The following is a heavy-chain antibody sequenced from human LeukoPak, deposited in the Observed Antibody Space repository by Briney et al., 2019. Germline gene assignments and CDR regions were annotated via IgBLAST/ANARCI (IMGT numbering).Heavy chain of an antibody. CDR2: IYDSGST. J-gene: IGHJ5*02. CDR1: GGSISSYY. CDR3: ASLPYYDIWTGRWYTQFDP. V-gene: IGHV4-59*08. Sequence: PSETLSLTCTVSGGSISSYYWNWIRQPPGKGLEWIGYIYDSGSTSYSPSLKSRVTISVDTSKNQFSLKLSSVTAADTDGYYGASLPYYDIWTGRWYTQFDPWGQGTLVTVSS. D-gene: IGHD3-9*01.